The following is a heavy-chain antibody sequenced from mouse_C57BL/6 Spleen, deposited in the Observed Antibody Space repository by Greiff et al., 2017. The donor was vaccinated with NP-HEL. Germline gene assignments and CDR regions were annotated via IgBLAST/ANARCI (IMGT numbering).Heavy chain of an antibody. CDR1: GFTFSDYG. D-gene: IGHD2-4*01. CDR2: ISSGSSTI. CDR3: ARPDDYDGEVFDY. J-gene: IGHJ2*01. Sequence: EVQRVESGGGLVKPGGSLKLSCAASGFTFSDYGMHWVRQAPEKGLEWVAYISSGSSTIYYADTVKGRFTISRDNAKNTLFLQMTSLRSEDTAMYYCARPDDYDGEVFDYWGQGTTLTVSS. V-gene: IGHV5-17*01.